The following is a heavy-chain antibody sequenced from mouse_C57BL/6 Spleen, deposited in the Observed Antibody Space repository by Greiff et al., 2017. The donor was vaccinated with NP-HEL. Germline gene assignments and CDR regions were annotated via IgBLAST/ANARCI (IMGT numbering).Heavy chain of an antibody. CDR2: ISYDGSD. CDR3: ARDPRWLLRKGYAMDY. J-gene: IGHJ4*01. CDR1: GYSITSGYY. Sequence: EVQLQQSGPGLVKPSQSLSLTCSVPGYSITSGYYWNWIRQFPGNKLEWMGYISYDGSDNYNPSLKNRISITRDTSKNQFFLKLNSVTTEDTATYYCARDPRWLLRKGYAMDYWGQGTSVTVSS. D-gene: IGHD2-3*01. V-gene: IGHV3-6*01.